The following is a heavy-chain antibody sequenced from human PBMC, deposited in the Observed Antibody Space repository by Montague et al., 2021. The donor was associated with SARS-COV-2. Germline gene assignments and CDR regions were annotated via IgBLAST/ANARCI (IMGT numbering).Heavy chain of an antibody. CDR2: VYYTGST. Sequence: SETLSLTCTVSGGSISTSYWCWFRQPPGKGLEWIGYVYYTGSTTSNPSLRSRVTISGDTSTNQFSLNLSSASPADTAADYCARLLYHNYMYGFDVWGQGTTVTVSS. CDR3: ARLLYHNYMYGFDV. V-gene: IGHV4-59*08. D-gene: IGHD3-10*01. J-gene: IGHJ6*02. CDR1: GGSISTSY.